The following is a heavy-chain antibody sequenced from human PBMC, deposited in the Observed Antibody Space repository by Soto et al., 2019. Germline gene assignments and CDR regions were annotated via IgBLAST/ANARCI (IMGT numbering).Heavy chain of an antibody. Sequence: QAQLEQSGGEVKKPGSSVKVSCKASRVAFSKFIVTWVRQAPGLGLEWVGGIIPIFGTANYAQKFQGRVTITADESTSTSYREVNNLISEHTAVYYCAKVRYSSPMGYYYGMDVWGQGTTVTVSS. J-gene: IGHJ6*02. CDR1: RVAFSKFI. V-gene: IGHV1-69*01. D-gene: IGHD6-19*01. CDR3: AKVRYSSPMGYYYGMDV. CDR2: IIPIFGTA.